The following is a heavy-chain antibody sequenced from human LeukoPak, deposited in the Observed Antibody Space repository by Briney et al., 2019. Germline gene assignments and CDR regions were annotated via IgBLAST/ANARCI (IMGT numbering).Heavy chain of an antibody. Sequence: SVKVSCKTSGYIFTEHHIIWVRQAPGQGLEWMGGIIPIFGTANYAQKFRGRVTITADESTSTAYMELSSLRSEDAAVYYCASRRGGFYYYGLDVWGQGTTVTVSS. V-gene: IGHV1-69*13. CDR3: ASRRGGFYYYGLDV. J-gene: IGHJ6*02. CDR2: IIPIFGTA. D-gene: IGHD3-16*01. CDR1: GYIFTEHH.